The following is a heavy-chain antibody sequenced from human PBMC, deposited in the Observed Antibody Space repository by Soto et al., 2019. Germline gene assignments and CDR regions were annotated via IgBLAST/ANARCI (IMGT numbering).Heavy chain of an antibody. Sequence: GGSLRLSCAASGFTFSSYEMNWVRQAPGKGLEWVSYISSSGSTIYYADSVKGRFTISRDNAKNSLYLQMNSLRAEDTAVYYCARVEVTNPYLDYWGQGTLVTVSS. V-gene: IGHV3-48*03. J-gene: IGHJ4*02. CDR3: ARVEVTNPYLDY. CDR2: ISSSGSTI. D-gene: IGHD4-4*01. CDR1: GFTFSSYE.